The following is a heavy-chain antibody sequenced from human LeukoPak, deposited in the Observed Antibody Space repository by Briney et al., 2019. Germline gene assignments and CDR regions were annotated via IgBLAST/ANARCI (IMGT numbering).Heavy chain of an antibody. V-gene: IGHV4-34*01. CDR1: GGSFTSYY. CDR3: ARGRNYYGSGSPMDV. J-gene: IGHJ6*02. CDR2: ISHTGHT. Sequence: PSETLSLTCAVYGGSFTSYYWSWIRQPPGKGLEWIGEISHTGHTNYNPSLKSRVTISVDTSKNQFSLKLSSVTAADTAVYYCARGRNYYGSGSPMDVWGQGTTVTVSS. D-gene: IGHD3-10*01.